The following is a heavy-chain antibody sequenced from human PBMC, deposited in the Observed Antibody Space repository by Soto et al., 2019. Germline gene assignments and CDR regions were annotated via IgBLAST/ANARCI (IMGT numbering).Heavy chain of an antibody. CDR2: IYYSGST. CDR1: GGSISSGGYY. J-gene: IGHJ3*02. Sequence: SETLSLTCTVSGGSISSGGYYWSWIRQHPGKGLEWIGYIYYSGSTYYNPSLKSRVTISVDTSKNQFSLKLSSVTAADTAVYYCARVSVYYYDSSGYYQKGNSYAFDIWGQGTMVTVSS. V-gene: IGHV4-31*03. CDR3: ARVSVYYYDSSGYYQKGNSYAFDI. D-gene: IGHD3-22*01.